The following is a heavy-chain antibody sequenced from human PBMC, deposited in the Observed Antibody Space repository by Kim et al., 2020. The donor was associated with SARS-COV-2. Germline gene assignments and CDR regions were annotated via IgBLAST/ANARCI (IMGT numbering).Heavy chain of an antibody. Sequence: YCADSVKGRFTVSRDNAKNLLYLQMNSLRADDTAIYYCARDPDTSSKIDYWGQGTLVTVSS. V-gene: IGHV3-11*01. J-gene: IGHJ4*02. CDR3: ARDPDTSSKIDY. D-gene: IGHD6-13*01.